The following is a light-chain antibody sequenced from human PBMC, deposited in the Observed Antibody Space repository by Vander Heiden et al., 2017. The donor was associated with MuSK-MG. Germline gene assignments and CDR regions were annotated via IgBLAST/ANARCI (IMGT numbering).Light chain of an antibody. CDR1: QSLLDGNGYNY. J-gene: IGKJ4*01. Sequence: EIVMTQSPLPLPVILGEPASISCRSSQSLLDGNGYNYLDWYVQKPGQAPQVLIYLGSNRASGVPDRFSGSGSGTDFTLKSSRVEAEDVGVYYCRQSLQTPHTFGGGTKVDIK. CDR2: LGS. CDR3: RQSLQTPHT. V-gene: IGKV2-28*01.